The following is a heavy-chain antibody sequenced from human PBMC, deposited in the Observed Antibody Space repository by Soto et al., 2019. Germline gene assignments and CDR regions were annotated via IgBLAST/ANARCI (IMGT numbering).Heavy chain of an antibody. Sequence: SVKVFCKASGGTFSSYAISWVRQAPGQGLEWMGGIIPIFGTANYAQKFQGRVTITADESTSTAYMEPSSLRSEDTAVYYCASTTPRYCSSTSCWLFDYWGQGTLVTVSS. CDR1: GGTFSSYA. D-gene: IGHD2-2*01. J-gene: IGHJ4*02. CDR3: ASTTPRYCSSTSCWLFDY. CDR2: IIPIFGTA. V-gene: IGHV1-69*13.